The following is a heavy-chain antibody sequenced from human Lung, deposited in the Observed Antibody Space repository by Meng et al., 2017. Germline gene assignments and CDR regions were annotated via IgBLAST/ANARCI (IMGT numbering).Heavy chain of an antibody. D-gene: IGHD4-11*01. CDR2: INHSGST. V-gene: IGHV4-34*01. J-gene: IGHJ4*02. CDR3: ARGPTTMAHDFDY. CDR1: GGSFSDYY. Sequence: QVQIQQWGAGLLKPSETLSLTCVVSGGSFSDYYWSWIRQPPGKELEWIGEINHSGSTNYNPSLESRASISVDTSQNNLSLKLSSVTAADSAVYYCARGPTTMAHDFDYWGQGTLVTVSS.